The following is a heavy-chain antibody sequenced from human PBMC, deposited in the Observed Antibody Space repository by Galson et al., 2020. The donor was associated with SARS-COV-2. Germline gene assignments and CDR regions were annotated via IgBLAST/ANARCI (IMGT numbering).Heavy chain of an antibody. CDR1: GYTFTTYD. V-gene: IGHV1-8*01. J-gene: IGHJ5*02. CDR2: INPNSGHA. Sequence: ASEKVSCKASGYTFTTYDINWVRQAAGQGLEWIGWINPNSGHAGYAQKFQGRVTMTRDTSITTAYMELSSLRSDDTAVYFCARDRVDNWFDPWGQGTLVTVSS. CDR3: ARDRVDNWFDP.